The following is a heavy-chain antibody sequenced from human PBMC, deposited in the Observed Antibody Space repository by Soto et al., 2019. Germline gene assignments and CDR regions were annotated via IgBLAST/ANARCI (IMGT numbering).Heavy chain of an antibody. CDR2: IYWDDDK. J-gene: IGHJ4*02. V-gene: IGHV2-5*02. Sequence: SGPTLVNPTQTLTLTCTFSGFSLSTSGVGVGWIRQPPGKALEWLALIYWDDDKRYSPSLKSRLTLTKDTSKNQVVLTMTNVDPVDTATYYCAHRPGYCRGGTCFHYWGQGTLVTVSS. D-gene: IGHD2-15*01. CDR3: AHRPGYCRGGTCFHY. CDR1: GFSLSTSGVG.